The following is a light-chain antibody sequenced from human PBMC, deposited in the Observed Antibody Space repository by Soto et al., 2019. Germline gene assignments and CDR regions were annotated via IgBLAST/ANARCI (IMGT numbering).Light chain of an antibody. V-gene: IGLV2-11*01. Sequence: QSALTQPRSVSGSPGQSVTISCTGPSSDVGGYNYVSWYQQHPGKAPKVMIYDVSERPSGVPDRFSGSKSGNTASLTISGLQAEDEADYYCCSYAGSPRYVLGTGTKVTVL. CDR1: SSDVGGYNY. J-gene: IGLJ1*01. CDR3: CSYAGSPRYV. CDR2: DVS.